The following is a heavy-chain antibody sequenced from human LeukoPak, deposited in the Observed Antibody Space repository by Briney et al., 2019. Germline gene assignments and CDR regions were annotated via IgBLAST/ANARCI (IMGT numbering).Heavy chain of an antibody. CDR2: IYYSGST. CDR3: ARGVWSIAAAGHFDY. J-gene: IGHJ4*02. Sequence: PETLSLTCTVSGGSISSSSYYWGWIRQPPGKGLEWIGSIYYSGSTYYNPSLKSRVTISVDTSKNQFSLKLSSVTAADTAVYYCARGVWSIAAAGHFDYWGQGTLVTVSS. D-gene: IGHD6-13*01. CDR1: GGSISSSSYY. V-gene: IGHV4-39*07.